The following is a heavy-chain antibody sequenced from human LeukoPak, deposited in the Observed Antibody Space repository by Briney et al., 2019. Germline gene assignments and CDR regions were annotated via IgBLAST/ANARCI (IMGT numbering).Heavy chain of an antibody. J-gene: IGHJ6*02. CDR2: IWYDGSNK. V-gene: IGHV3-33*01. Sequence: PGRSLRLSCAASGFTFSSYGMHWVRQAPGKGLEWVAVIWYDGSNKYYADSVKGRFTISRDNSKNTLYLQMNSLRAEDTAVYYCARVKCSSTSCSGYYYGMDVWGQGTTVTVSS. D-gene: IGHD2-2*01. CDR1: GFTFSSYG. CDR3: ARVKCSSTSCSGYYYGMDV.